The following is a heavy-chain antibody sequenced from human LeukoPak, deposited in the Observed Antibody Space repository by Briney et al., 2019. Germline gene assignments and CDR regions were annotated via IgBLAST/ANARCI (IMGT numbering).Heavy chain of an antibody. J-gene: IGHJ4*02. D-gene: IGHD4-17*01. CDR1: GFTFSSYG. V-gene: IGHV3-33*01. CDR3: ARGLAVTSGFDY. CDR2: IWYDGSNK. Sequence: PGRSLRLSCVASGFTFSSYGMHWVRQAPGKGLEWVAVIWYDGSNKYYADSVKGRFSISRDNSKNTLYLQMNSLRAEDTAVYYCARGLAVTSGFDYWGQGTLVTVSS.